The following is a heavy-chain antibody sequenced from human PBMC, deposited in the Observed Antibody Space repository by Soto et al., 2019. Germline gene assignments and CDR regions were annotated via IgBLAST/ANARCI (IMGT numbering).Heavy chain of an antibody. Sequence: SETLSLTCAVSGDSFTSYYWSYIRQPPGKGLEWIGYIYSSGSANYNPSLKSRVTLSIDTSKNQISLTLNSVTAADTAVYFCAAVGKTCSNDSFDIWGQVKMFTVSS. V-gene: IGHV4-59*01. CDR3: AAVGKTCSNDSFDI. CDR1: GDSFTSYY. J-gene: IGHJ3*02. CDR2: IYSSGSA. D-gene: IGHD1-26*01.